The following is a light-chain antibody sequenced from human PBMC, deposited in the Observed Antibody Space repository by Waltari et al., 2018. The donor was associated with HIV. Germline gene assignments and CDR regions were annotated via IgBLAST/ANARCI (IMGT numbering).Light chain of an antibody. J-gene: IGKJ1*01. CDR3: MQALQTPWT. CDR1: QRLLHSNGYNY. Sequence: DILLTQSPLSLPATPGEPASISCRSNQRLLHSNGYNYLDWYLQKPGQPPHLLISLTSDRASGVPDRFSGSGSGTDFILKISKVEAGDVGIYYCMQALQTPWTFGQGTRVEIK. V-gene: IGKV2-28*01. CDR2: LTS.